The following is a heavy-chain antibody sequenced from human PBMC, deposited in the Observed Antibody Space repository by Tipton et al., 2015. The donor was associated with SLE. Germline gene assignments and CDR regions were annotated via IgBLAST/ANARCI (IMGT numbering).Heavy chain of an antibody. V-gene: IGHV4-34*01. J-gene: IGHJ4*02. CDR2: INHSGST. CDR1: GGSFSGYY. D-gene: IGHD6-13*01. CDR3: ARLYSSGWFFDY. Sequence: TLSLTCAVYGGSFSGYYWSWIRQPPGKGLEWIGEINHSGSTNYNPSLKSRVTISVDTSKNQFSLKLSSLTAADTAVYYCARLYSSGWFFDYWGQGTLVTVSS.